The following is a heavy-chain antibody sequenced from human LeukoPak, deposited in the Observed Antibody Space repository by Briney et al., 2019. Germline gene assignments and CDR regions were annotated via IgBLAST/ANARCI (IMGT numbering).Heavy chain of an antibody. V-gene: IGHV3-48*01. J-gene: IGHJ4*02. D-gene: IGHD1-26*01. CDR3: ATSGSYRFDY. CDR2: ISGTSSTI. CDR1: GFTFSSYE. Sequence: GGSLRLSCAASGFTFSSYEMNWVRQAPGKGLEWVSFISGTSSTIYYADSVKGRFTISRDNAQNSLYLQMNSLRGEDTAVYYCATSGSYRFDYWGQGTLVTVSS.